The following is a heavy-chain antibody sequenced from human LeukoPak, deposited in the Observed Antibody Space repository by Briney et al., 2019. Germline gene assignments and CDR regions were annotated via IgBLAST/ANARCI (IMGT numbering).Heavy chain of an antibody. CDR1: GYTFTGYY. J-gene: IGHJ4*02. Sequence: ASVKVSCKASGYTFTGYYMHWVRQAPGQGLEWMGRINPNSGGTNYAQKFQGRVTMTRDTSISTAYMELSRLRSDDTAVYYCASPRHVLRYFDWLSIWGQGTLVTVSS. CDR2: INPNSGGT. D-gene: IGHD3-9*01. CDR3: ASPRHVLRYFDWLSI. V-gene: IGHV1-2*02.